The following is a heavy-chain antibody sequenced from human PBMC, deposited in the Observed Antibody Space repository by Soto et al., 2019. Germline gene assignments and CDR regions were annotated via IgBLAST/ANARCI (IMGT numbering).Heavy chain of an antibody. D-gene: IGHD5-12*01. CDR1: GGSISGGASS. Sequence: PSETLSLTCAVFGGSISGGASSWNWIQQPPGKGLEYIGYINRTGSTYYNPSLRSRVIMSVDKSKNQFSLKLTSVTAADTAVYYCARGGYSGYDFIFDSWGQGTLVTVSS. CDR2: INRTGST. J-gene: IGHJ4*02. CDR3: ARGGYSGYDFIFDS. V-gene: IGHV4-30-2*01.